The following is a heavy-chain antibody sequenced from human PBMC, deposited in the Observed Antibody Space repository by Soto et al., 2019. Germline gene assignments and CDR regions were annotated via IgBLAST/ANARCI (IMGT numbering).Heavy chain of an antibody. V-gene: IGHV4-59*01. J-gene: IGHJ5*02. Sequence: SETLSLTCTVSGASITTYYWSWVRQPPGKGLEWIGYISYSGSTDYNPSLKSRVTISFDASKNQISLQVRSATAADAAVYYCARDLKEYCSDGRCNWFDPWGQGTLVTVSS. CDR2: ISYSGST. CDR3: ARDLKEYCSDGRCNWFDP. D-gene: IGHD2-15*01. CDR1: GASITTYY.